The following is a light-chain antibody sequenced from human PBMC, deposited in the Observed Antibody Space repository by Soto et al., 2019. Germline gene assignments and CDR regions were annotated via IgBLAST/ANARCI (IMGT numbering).Light chain of an antibody. Sequence: DIQMTQSPSSLSASVGDRVAITCRASQGISNYLAWYQQKPGKVPKLLIYAASTLQSGVPSRFSGGGSGTDFTLTISSLQLEDVATYYWQKYNSAPFTFGPGTKVDIK. J-gene: IGKJ3*01. CDR1: QGISNY. CDR2: AAS. CDR3: QKYNSAPFT. V-gene: IGKV1-27*01.